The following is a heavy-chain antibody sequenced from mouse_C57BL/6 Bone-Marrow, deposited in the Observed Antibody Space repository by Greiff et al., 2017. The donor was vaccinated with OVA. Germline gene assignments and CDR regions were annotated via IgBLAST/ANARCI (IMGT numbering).Heavy chain of an antibody. CDR2: ISGGGGNT. CDR1: GFTFSSYT. V-gene: IGHV5-9*01. D-gene: IGHD1-1*01. J-gene: IGHJ1*03. CDR3: ASPHYYGSSYWYFDV. Sequence: EVQLVESGGGLVKPGGSLKLSCAASGFTFSSYTMSWVRQTPEKRLEWVATISGGGGNTYYPDSVKGRFTISRDNAKNTLYLQMSSLRSEDTALYYCASPHYYGSSYWYFDVWGTGTTVTVSS.